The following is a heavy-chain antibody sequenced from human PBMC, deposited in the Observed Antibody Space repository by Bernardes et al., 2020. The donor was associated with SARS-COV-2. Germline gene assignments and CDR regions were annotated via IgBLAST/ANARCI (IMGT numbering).Heavy chain of an antibody. Sequence: GGSLRLSCAASGFTFSSYDMHWVRQAPGKGLEWVASISHDGSEKYYVDSVKGRFTISRDNSKSTLYLRVNSLRPEDTAVYYCAKTYDILLESDAFDIWGQGTMVTVSS. V-gene: IGHV3-30*18. CDR1: GFTFSSYD. J-gene: IGHJ3*02. D-gene: IGHD3-9*01. CDR3: AKTYDILLESDAFDI. CDR2: ISHDGSEK.